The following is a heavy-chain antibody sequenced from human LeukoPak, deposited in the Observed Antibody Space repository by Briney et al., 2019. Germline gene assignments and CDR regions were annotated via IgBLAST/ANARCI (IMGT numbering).Heavy chain of an antibody. CDR2: IKQDGSQK. D-gene: IGHD3-22*01. CDR3: ARHYDSTAYSLDY. Sequence: GGSLRLSCAASGFTFSSYWMTWVRQAPGKGLEWVANIKQDGSQKFYLDSVKGRFTISRDNARESLFLQMNSLRAEDTAVYYCARHYDSTAYSLDYWGQGTLVTVSS. J-gene: IGHJ4*02. CDR1: GFTFSSYW. V-gene: IGHV3-7*01.